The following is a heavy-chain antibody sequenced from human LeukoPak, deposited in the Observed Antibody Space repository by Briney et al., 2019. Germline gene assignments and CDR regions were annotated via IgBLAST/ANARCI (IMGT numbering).Heavy chain of an antibody. J-gene: IGHJ1*01. CDR3: AKAATTYCSSTSCYNGGPEYFQH. V-gene: IGHV3-30*02. CDR1: GFTFSSYG. Sequence: GGSLRLSCAASGFTFSSYGMHWVRQAPGKGLEGVAFIRYDGSNKYYADSVKGRFTISRDNSKNTLYLQMNSLRAEDTAVYYCAKAATTYCSSTSCYNGGPEYFQHWGQGTLVTVSS. D-gene: IGHD2-2*02. CDR2: IRYDGSNK.